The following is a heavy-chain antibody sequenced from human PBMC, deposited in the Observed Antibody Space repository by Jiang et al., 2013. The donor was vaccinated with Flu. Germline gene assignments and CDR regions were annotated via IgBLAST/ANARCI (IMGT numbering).Heavy chain of an antibody. CDR3: AKAGVWGYYDSSGYYPLQPLDY. Sequence: SGGGLVQPGGSLRLSCAASGFTFSSYAMSWVRQAPGKGLEWVSSISGSGGSTYYADSVKGRFTISRDNSKNTLYLQMNSLRAEDTAVYYCAKAGVWGYYDSSGYYPLQPLDYWGQGTLVTVSS. D-gene: IGHD3-22*01. CDR2: ISGSGGST. V-gene: IGHV3-23*01. J-gene: IGHJ4*02. CDR1: GFTFSSYA.